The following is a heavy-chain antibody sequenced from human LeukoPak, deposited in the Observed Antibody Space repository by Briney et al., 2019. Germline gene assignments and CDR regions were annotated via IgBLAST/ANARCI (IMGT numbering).Heavy chain of an antibody. CDR2: IYYSGST. CDR1: GGSISGSSYY. Sequence: SETLSLTCTVSGGSISGSSYYWGWIRQPPGKGLEWIGNIYYSGSTYYNPSLKSRVTISVDTSKNQFSLKLSSVTAADTAVYYCARVGDSSGYYFFDYWGQGTLVTVSS. J-gene: IGHJ4*02. V-gene: IGHV4-39*07. CDR3: ARVGDSSGYYFFDY. D-gene: IGHD3-22*01.